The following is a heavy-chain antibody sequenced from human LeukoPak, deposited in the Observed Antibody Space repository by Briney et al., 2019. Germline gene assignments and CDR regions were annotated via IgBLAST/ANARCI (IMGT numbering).Heavy chain of an antibody. CDR2: INPNSGGT. CDR1: GYTFTGYY. Sequence: GASVKVSCKTSGYTFTGYYIHWVRQAPGQGLGWMGWINPNSGGTNYAQRFQGRVTMTRDTSISTAYMELSRLISDDTAVYYCARDRGVTLVRVPMGWIDPWGQGTLVTVSS. CDR3: ARDRGVTLVRVPMGWIDP. D-gene: IGHD3-10*01. J-gene: IGHJ5*02. V-gene: IGHV1-2*02.